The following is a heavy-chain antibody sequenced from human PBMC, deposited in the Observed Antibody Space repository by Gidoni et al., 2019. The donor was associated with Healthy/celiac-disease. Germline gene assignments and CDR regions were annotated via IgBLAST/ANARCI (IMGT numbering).Heavy chain of an antibody. D-gene: IGHD5-18*01. CDR3: ARLPPKDTAMANSDY. Sequence: QLQLQESGPGLVKPSETLSLTCTVSGGSISSSSYYWGWIRQPPGKGLEWIGSSYYSGSTYYNPSLKSRVTISVDTSKNQFSLKLSSVTAADTAVYYCARLPPKDTAMANSDYWGQGTLVTVSS. CDR2: SYYSGST. CDR1: GGSISSSSYY. V-gene: IGHV4-39*01. J-gene: IGHJ4*02.